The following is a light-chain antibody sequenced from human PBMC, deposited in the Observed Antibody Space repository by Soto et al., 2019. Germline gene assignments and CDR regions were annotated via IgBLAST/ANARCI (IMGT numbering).Light chain of an antibody. J-gene: IGKJ5*01. Sequence: EIVLTQSPATLSLSPGERVSLXCRASQSVSTYLAWYQHKPGQAPRLLIYDASNRATGIPARFSGSGSGTDFTLTISSLEPEDFAVYYCQQRSNWITFGQGTRLEIK. CDR3: QQRSNWIT. CDR1: QSVSTY. V-gene: IGKV3-11*01. CDR2: DAS.